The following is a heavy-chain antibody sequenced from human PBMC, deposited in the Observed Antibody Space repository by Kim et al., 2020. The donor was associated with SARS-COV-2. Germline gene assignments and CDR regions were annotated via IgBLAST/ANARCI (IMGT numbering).Heavy chain of an antibody. CDR1: GFTFSSYA. CDR3: AGTPLSDY. CDR2: ISYDGSNK. Sequence: GGSLRLSCAASGFTFSSYAMHWVRQAPGKGLEWVAVISYDGSNKYYADSVKGRFTISRDNSKNTLYLQMNSLRAEDTAVYYCAGTPLSDYWGQGTLVTV. J-gene: IGHJ4*02. V-gene: IGHV3-30-3*01.